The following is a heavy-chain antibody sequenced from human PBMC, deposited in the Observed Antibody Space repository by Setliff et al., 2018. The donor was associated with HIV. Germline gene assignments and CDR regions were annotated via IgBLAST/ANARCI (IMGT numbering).Heavy chain of an antibody. Sequence: PGESLKISCKGSGYSFATYWIGWVRQMPGKGLEWMGIIFPRDSDTRYSPSFQGQVTISADNSINTAYLQWNSLKTSDTAMYFCARTGGASGSHFLYNYFDPWGQGTLVTVSS. CDR2: IFPRDSDT. V-gene: IGHV5-51*01. J-gene: IGHJ5*02. D-gene: IGHD3-10*01. CDR1: GYSFATYW. CDR3: ARTGGASGSHFLYNYFDP.